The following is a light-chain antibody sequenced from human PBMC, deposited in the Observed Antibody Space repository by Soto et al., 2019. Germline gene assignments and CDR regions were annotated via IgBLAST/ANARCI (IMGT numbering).Light chain of an antibody. CDR3: QQYGSSPWT. V-gene: IGKV3-20*01. CDR2: GAS. J-gene: IGKJ1*01. Sequence: EIVLTQSPGTLSLSPGERATLSCRASQSVSSSYLAWYQQKPGQAPRLLIYGASSRASGIPDRFSGSGSGTDFTLTISRLKPEEFAVYYCQQYGSSPWTIGQGTKVDIK. CDR1: QSVSSSY.